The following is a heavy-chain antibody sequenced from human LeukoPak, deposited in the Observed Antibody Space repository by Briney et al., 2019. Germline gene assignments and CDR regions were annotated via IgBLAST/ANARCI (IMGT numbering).Heavy chain of an antibody. CDR2: IRYDGSNK. Sequence: GGSLRLSCAASGFTFSSYGMHWVRQAPGKGREWVAFIRYDGSNKYYADSVKGRFTISRDNSKNTLYLQMNSLGAEDTAVYYCAKDPGDITMIVGLWGQGTLVTVSS. J-gene: IGHJ4*02. D-gene: IGHD3-22*01. CDR3: AKDPGDITMIVGL. CDR1: GFTFSSYG. V-gene: IGHV3-30*02.